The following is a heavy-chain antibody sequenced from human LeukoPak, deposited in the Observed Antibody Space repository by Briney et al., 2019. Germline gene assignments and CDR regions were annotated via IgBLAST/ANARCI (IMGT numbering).Heavy chain of an antibody. D-gene: IGHD5-18*01. J-gene: IGHJ4*02. Sequence: GASVKVSCKASGGTFSSYAISWVRQAPGQGLEWMGRIIPIFGIANYAQKFQGRVTITADKSTSTAYMELSSLRSEDTAVYYCARDQGKWIQLWSFDYWGQGTLVTVSS. CDR3: ARDQGKWIQLWSFDY. CDR2: IIPIFGIA. V-gene: IGHV1-69*04. CDR1: GGTFSSYA.